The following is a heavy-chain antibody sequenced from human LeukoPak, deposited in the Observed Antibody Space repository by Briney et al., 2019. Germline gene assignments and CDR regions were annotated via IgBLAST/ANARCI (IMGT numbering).Heavy chain of an antibody. CDR1: GGSISSGGYY. D-gene: IGHD3-10*01. CDR2: IYHSGST. V-gene: IGHV4-30-2*01. J-gene: IGHJ4*02. CDR3: ARHKSSLPPH. Sequence: SQTLSLTCTVSGGSISSGGYYWSWIRQPPGKGLEWIGYIYHSGSTYYNPSLKSRVTISVDRSKNQFSLKLSSVTAADTAVYYCARHKSSLPPHWGQGTLVTVSS.